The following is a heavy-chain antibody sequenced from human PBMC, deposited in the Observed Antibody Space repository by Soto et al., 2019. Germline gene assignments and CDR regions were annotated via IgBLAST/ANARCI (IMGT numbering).Heavy chain of an antibody. CDR2: IRNTASSYST. V-gene: IGHV3-72*01. CDR1: DFVFYDHY. J-gene: IGHJ4*02. D-gene: IGHD5-18*01. Sequence: EVQLVESGGGLVQPGGSLRLSCETSDFVFYDHYMDWVRQAPGKGLEWVGRIRNTASSYSTKFAASVQGRFSISRDNSQNLLYLHMKRLQTEDTAVYYCARVSADTRTYFFDSWGQGALVTVSS. CDR3: ARVSADTRTYFFDS.